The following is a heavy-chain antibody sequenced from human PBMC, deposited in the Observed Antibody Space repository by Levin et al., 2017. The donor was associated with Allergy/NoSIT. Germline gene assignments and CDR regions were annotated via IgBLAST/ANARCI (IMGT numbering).Heavy chain of an antibody. J-gene: IGHJ6*02. CDR1: GFTFSSYG. D-gene: IGHD5-24*01. V-gene: IGHV3-30*18. CDR3: AKDAEMATSYYYYGMDV. Sequence: GGSLRLSCAASGFTFSSYGMHWVRQAPGKGLEWVAVISYDGSNKYYADSVKGRFTISRDNSKNTLYLQMNSLRAEDTAVYYCAKDAEMATSYYYYGMDVWGQGTTVTVSS. CDR2: ISYDGSNK.